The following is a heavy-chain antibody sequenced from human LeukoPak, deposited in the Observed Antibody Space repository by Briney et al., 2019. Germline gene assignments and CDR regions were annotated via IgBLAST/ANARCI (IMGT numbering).Heavy chain of an antibody. J-gene: IGHJ4*02. V-gene: IGHV4-59*01. Sequence: SETLSLTCTVSGGSISSYYWSWIRQPPGKGLEWIGYIYYSGSTNYNPSLKSRVTISVDTSKNQFSLKLSSVTAADAAVYYCARDFPLYYFDYWGQGTLVTVSS. CDR2: IYYSGST. CDR3: ARDFPLYYFDY. CDR1: GGSISSYY.